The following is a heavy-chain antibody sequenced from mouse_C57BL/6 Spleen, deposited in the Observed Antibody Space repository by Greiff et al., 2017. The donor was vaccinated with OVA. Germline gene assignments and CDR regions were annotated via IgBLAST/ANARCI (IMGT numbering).Heavy chain of an antibody. CDR2: IRSKSSNYAT. Sequence: EVHLVESGGGLVQPKGSLKLSCAASGFTFNTYAMHWVRQAPGTGLEWVARIRSKSSNYATYYADSVKDRFTISRDDSQSMLYLQMNNLKTDDTAMYYCVREGVNPYYFDYWGQGTTLTVSS. CDR3: VREGVNPYYFDY. J-gene: IGHJ2*01. CDR1: GFTFNTYA. D-gene: IGHD2-2*01. V-gene: IGHV10-3*01.